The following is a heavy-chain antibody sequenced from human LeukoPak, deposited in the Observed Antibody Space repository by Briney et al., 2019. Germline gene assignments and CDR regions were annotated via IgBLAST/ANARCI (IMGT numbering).Heavy chain of an antibody. D-gene: IGHD3-3*01. V-gene: IGHV4-39*01. J-gene: IGHJ4*02. CDR1: GGSFSGYY. CDR3: AVHYDFWSGQYYFDY. Sequence: SETLSLTCAVYGGSFSGYYWGWIRQPPGKGLEWIGSIYYSGSTYYNPSLKSRVTISVDTSKNQFSLKLSSVTAADTAVYYCAVHYDFWSGQYYFDYWGQGTLVTVSS. CDR2: IYYSGST.